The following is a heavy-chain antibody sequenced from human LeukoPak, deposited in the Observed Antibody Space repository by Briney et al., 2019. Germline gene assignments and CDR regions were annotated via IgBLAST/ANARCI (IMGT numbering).Heavy chain of an antibody. CDR1: GGSISSYY. Sequence: PSETLSLTCTVSGGSISSYYWSWIRQPPGKGLEWIGYIYYSGSTNYNPSLKSRVTISVDTSKNQFSLKLSSVTAADTAVYYCARVGSGQQLVRQYAFDIWGQGTMVTVSS. CDR3: ARVGSGQQLVRQYAFDI. CDR2: IYYSGST. J-gene: IGHJ3*02. V-gene: IGHV4-59*01. D-gene: IGHD6-13*01.